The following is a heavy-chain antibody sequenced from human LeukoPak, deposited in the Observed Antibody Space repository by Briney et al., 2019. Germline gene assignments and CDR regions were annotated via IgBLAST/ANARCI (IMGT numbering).Heavy chain of an antibody. V-gene: IGHV3-23*01. CDR3: ARVQWLRDDVFDV. D-gene: IGHD5-12*01. J-gene: IGHJ3*01. CDR2: ISGSGGST. Sequence: PGGSLRLSCAASGFTFSSYAMSWVRQAPGKGLEWVSAISGSGGSTYYADSVKGRFTISRDNSKNTLYLQMNSLRAEDTAVYYCARVQWLRDDVFDVWGQGTMVTVSS. CDR1: GFTFSSYA.